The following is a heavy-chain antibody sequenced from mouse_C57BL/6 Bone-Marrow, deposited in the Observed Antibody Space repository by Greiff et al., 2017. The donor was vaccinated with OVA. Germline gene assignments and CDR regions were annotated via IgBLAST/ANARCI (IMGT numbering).Heavy chain of an antibody. Sequence: EVMLVESGGGLVQPGGSLKLSCAASGFTFSDYYMYWVRQTPEKRLEWVAYISNGGGSTYYPDTVKGRFTISRDNAKNTLYLQMSRLKSEDTAMYYCARHGITTVVATDAMDYWGQGTSVTVSS. CDR1: GFTFSDYY. V-gene: IGHV5-12*01. CDR2: ISNGGGST. CDR3: ARHGITTVVATDAMDY. D-gene: IGHD1-1*01. J-gene: IGHJ4*01.